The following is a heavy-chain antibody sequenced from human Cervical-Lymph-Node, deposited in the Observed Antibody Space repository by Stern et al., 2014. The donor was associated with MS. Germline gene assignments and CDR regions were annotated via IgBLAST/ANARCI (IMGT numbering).Heavy chain of an antibody. CDR2: IYPGDSDT. D-gene: IGHD1/OR15-1a*01. V-gene: IGHV5-51*01. CDR1: GYNFPTYW. J-gene: IGHJ5*02. Sequence: EVQLVQSGAEVKKSGESLRLSCQGSGYNFPTYWIGWLRQMPGKGLELIGIIYPGDSDTRYSPSFEGQVTISADKAISTAYLQWNSLKASDTAMYYCARSREQLVPSWFDPWGQGTLVTVSS. CDR3: ARSREQLVPSWFDP.